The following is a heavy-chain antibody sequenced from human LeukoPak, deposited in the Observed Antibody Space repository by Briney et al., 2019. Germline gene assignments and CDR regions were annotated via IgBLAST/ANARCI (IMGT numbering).Heavy chain of an antibody. CDR2: ISYDGSNK. J-gene: IGHJ4*02. CDR3: ARDLSSGYYFDY. CDR1: GFTFSSYA. Sequence: GGSLRLSCAASGFTFSSYAMHWVRQAPGKGLEWVAVISYDGSNKYYAGFVKGRFTISRDNSKNTLYLQMNSLRAEDTAVYYCARDLSSGYYFDYWGQGTLVTVSS. V-gene: IGHV3-30-3*01. D-gene: IGHD6-19*01.